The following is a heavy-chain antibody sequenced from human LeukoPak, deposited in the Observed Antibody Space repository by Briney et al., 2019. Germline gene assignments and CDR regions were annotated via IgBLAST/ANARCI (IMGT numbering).Heavy chain of an antibody. D-gene: IGHD3-10*01. CDR3: ARDRYGSGSF. Sequence: SETLSLTCTVSVGSISSYYWSWIRQPPGKGLEWIGYIYYSGSTNYNPSLKSRVTISVDTSKNQFSLKLSSVTAADTAVYYCARDRYGSGSFWGQGTLVTVSS. J-gene: IGHJ4*02. CDR2: IYYSGST. CDR1: VGSISSYY. V-gene: IGHV4-59*01.